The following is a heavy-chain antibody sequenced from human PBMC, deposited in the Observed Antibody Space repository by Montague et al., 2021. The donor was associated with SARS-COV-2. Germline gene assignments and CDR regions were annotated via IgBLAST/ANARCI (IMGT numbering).Heavy chain of an antibody. V-gene: IGHV4-34*01. CDR2: INHSGTT. Sequence: SETLSLTCAVYRGSVNSYYWTWIRQAPGKGLEWIGEINHSGTTKYNPSPKSRVTMSLDASTRQFSLRLNSVSAADTAVYFCARGRPVQGSISHFDSVSSGVLDLWGQGTLVTVSS. CDR1: RGSVNSYY. J-gene: IGHJ4*03. D-gene: IGHD3-3*01. CDR3: ARGRPVQGSISHFDSVSSGVLDL.